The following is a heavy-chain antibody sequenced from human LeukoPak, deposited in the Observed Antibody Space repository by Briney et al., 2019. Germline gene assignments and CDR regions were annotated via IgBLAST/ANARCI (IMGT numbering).Heavy chain of an antibody. Sequence: GGSLRLSCAASGFTFSSYEFNWVRQAPGKGLEWVSYVSSSDTNICYADSVKGRFTISRDNAKNSLYLQMNSLRAEDTAVYHCARGDGYCSSTSCYAGPSYVLDVWGQGTTVTVSS. CDR1: GFTFSSYE. J-gene: IGHJ6*02. CDR2: VSSSDTNI. V-gene: IGHV3-48*03. D-gene: IGHD2-2*03. CDR3: ARGDGYCSSTSCYAGPSYVLDV.